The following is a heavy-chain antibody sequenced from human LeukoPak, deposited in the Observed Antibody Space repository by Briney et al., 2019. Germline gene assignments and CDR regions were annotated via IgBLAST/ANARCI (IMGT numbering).Heavy chain of an antibody. CDR2: IYHSGST. V-gene: IGHV4-30-2*01. J-gene: IGHJ4*02. D-gene: IGHD6-13*01. CDR3: ASGRGYSSSWHDY. CDR1: GASISSGGYS. Sequence: PSETLSLTCAVSGASISSGGYSWSWIRQPPGKGLEWIGYIYHSGSTYYNPSLKSRVTISVDRSKNQSSLKLSSVTAADTTVYYCASGRGYSSSWHDYWGQGTLVTVSS.